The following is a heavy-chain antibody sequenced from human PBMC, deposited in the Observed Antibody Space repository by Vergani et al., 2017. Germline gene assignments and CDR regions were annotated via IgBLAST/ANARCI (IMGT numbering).Heavy chain of an antibody. CDR1: GASVNSYY. J-gene: IGHJ4*02. CDR2: VSFRGDT. CDR3: ARSRIYDGAGSPDY. Sequence: QVKLQESGPGLVKPSETLSLTCTVSGASVNSYYWSWIRQPPEKGLEWMGYVSFRGDTLYYPSVKGRMTIPLNTSSNLFSLYLTSVTAADTAVYYCARSRIYDGAGSPDYWGQGTLVTVSS. V-gene: IGHV4-59*02. D-gene: IGHD3-10*01.